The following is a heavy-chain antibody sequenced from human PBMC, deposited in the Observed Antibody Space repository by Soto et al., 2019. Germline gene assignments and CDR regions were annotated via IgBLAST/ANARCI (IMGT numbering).Heavy chain of an antibody. CDR1: GLSLSNNG. D-gene: IGHD3-10*01. Sequence: QVQLVESGGGVVQPGRSLRLSCAASGLSLSNNGMHWVRQAPGKGLEWVADIWHDGTNKDYADSVKGRFIISRDTSKNTRDLEMNSLRVEDTAVYYCARDRKGYGSGSYDWGQGTLVTVSS. CDR3: ARDRKGYGSGSYD. CDR2: IWHDGTNK. J-gene: IGHJ4*02. V-gene: IGHV3-33*01.